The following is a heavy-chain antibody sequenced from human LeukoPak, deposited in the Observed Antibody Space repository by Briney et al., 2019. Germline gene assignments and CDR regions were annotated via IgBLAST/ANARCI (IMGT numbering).Heavy chain of an antibody. J-gene: IGHJ3*02. Sequence: PGRSLRLSCAASGFTFDDYAMHWVRQAPGKGLEWASGISWNSGSIGYADFVKGRFTISRDNAKNSLYLQMNSLRAEDTALYYCAKDAYGSGKGDAFDIWGQGTMVTVSS. V-gene: IGHV3-9*01. CDR1: GFTFDDYA. D-gene: IGHD3-10*01. CDR2: ISWNSGSI. CDR3: AKDAYGSGKGDAFDI.